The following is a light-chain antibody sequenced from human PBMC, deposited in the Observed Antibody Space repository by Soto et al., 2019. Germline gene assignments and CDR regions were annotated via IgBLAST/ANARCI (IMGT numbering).Light chain of an antibody. J-gene: IGLJ2*01. CDR1: GSNIGSNI. CDR3: ATWDDSLMSVV. V-gene: IGLV1-44*01. CDR2: SNN. Sequence: QSVLSQPPSASGTPGQRVTISCSGSGSNIGSNIVNWYQQLPGTAPKLLMYSNNQRPSGVPDRCSDSKSGNSASLVIIGLQSDDEADYYCATWDDSLMSVVFGGGTKLTVL.